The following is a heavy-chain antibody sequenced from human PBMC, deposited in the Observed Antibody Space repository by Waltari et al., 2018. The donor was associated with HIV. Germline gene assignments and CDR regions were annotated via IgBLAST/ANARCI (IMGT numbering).Heavy chain of an antibody. D-gene: IGHD3-3*01. CDR1: GFTFSSYA. J-gene: IGHJ4*02. Sequence: QVQLVESGGGVVQPGRSLRLSCAASGFTFSSYAMHWVRQAPGKGLEWVAVISYDGSNKYYADSVKGRFTISRDNSKNTLYLQMNSLRAEDTAVYYCARVPYYDFWSGYSIDYWGQGTLVTVSS. CDR2: ISYDGSNK. CDR3: ARVPYYDFWSGYSIDY. V-gene: IGHV3-30*04.